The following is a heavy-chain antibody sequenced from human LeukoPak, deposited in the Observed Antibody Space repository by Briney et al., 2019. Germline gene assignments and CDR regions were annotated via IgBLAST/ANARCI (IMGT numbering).Heavy chain of an antibody. V-gene: IGHV3-23*01. CDR3: AKALIRAEYQLLYEYYFDY. Sequence: QPGGSLRLSCAASGFTFSSYAMNWVRQAPGKGLEWVSTITGSGGTTYYADSVKGRFTISRDNSRNTLYLQMNSLRAEDTAVYYCAKALIRAEYQLLYEYYFDYWGQGTLVTVSS. J-gene: IGHJ4*02. CDR2: ITGSGGTT. D-gene: IGHD2-2*02. CDR1: GFTFSSYA.